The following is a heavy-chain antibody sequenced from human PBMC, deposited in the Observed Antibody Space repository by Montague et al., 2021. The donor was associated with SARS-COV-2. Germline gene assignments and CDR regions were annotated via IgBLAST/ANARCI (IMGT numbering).Heavy chain of an antibody. J-gene: IGHJ5*02. CDR1: GDSTSCPNCY. Sequence: SETLSLTCTVSGDSTSCPNCYWGWIRQAPGKGLDWIGTIYNSGTTYYNPSLKSRLTISIDTSKNQFSLKLTSVTAADTAVYYCARHRNYRNHSLVNWFHPWGQGTLVTVSS. V-gene: IGHV4-39*01. CDR2: IYNSGTT. CDR3: ARHRNYRNHSLVNWFHP. D-gene: IGHD4-11*01.